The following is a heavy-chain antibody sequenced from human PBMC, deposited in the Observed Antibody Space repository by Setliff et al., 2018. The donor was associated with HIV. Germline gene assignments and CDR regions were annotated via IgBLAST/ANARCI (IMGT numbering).Heavy chain of an antibody. D-gene: IGHD2-15*01. CDR1: GGTFSSHA. Sequence: VKVSCEASGGTFSSHAITWVRQAPGQGLEWMGEVIPILRVARYAQRFQDRVSITADKSSTTSYMELSSLKSEDTAVYYCARNLVVVAPTVDYFGMDVWGQGTTVTVSS. CDR2: VIPILRVA. V-gene: IGHV1-69*10. CDR3: ARNLVVVAPTVDYFGMDV. J-gene: IGHJ6*02.